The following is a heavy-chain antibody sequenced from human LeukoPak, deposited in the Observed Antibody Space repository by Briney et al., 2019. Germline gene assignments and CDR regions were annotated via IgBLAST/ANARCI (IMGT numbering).Heavy chain of an antibody. Sequence: GGSLRLSCAASGFTISIAAMTCDRQAPGKGLEWVSLIGASGESTYYADSVKGRFTISRDNSKITLSLQMNSRRVKDTATRIRAKDIQISTWGLGTMVTVSS. D-gene: IGHD2-15*01. CDR2: IGASGEST. CDR3: AKDIQIST. J-gene: IGHJ3*01. CDR1: GFTISIAA. V-gene: IGHV3-23*01.